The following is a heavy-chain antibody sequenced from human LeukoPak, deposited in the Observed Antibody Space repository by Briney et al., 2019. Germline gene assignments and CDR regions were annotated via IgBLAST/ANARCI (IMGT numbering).Heavy chain of an antibody. V-gene: IGHV3-23*01. CDR2: ISGGGGST. D-gene: IGHD1-26*01. J-gene: IGHJ4*02. CDR3: AKEPLRALGGFFY. Sequence: GGSLRLSCAASGFTFSSYAMSWVRQAPGKGLDWVSAISGGGGSTYYADSVKGRFTISRDNSKNKLYLQMNSLRAEDTAVYYCAKEPLRALGGFFYWGQGTLVTVSS. CDR1: GFTFSSYA.